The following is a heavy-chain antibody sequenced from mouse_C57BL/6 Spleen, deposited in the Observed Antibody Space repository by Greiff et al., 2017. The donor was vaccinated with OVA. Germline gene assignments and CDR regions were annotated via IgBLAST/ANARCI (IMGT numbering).Heavy chain of an antibody. Sequence: EVQRVESGGGLVKPGGSLKLSCAASGFTFSSYAMSWVRQTPEKRLEWVATISDGGSYTYYPDNVKGRFTISRDNAKNNLYLQMSHLKSEDTAMYYCARADYYGSSYSAWFAYGGQGTLVTVSA. CDR3: ARADYYGSSYSAWFAY. CDR2: ISDGGSYT. CDR1: GFTFSSYA. V-gene: IGHV5-4*01. D-gene: IGHD1-1*01. J-gene: IGHJ3*01.